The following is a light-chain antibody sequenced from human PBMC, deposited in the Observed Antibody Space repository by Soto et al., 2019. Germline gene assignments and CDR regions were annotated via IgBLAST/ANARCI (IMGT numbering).Light chain of an antibody. J-gene: IGLJ2*01. V-gene: IGLV2-14*01. CDR2: EVS. Sequence: QSALTQPASVSGSPGQSITISCTGTSSDVGGYNYVSWYQQHPGKAPKLMIYEVSNRPSGVSNRFSGSKSGNTASLTISGLQAEDEADYYCSSYTSSIVVFGGGTKPTVL. CDR3: SSYTSSIVV. CDR1: SSDVGGYNY.